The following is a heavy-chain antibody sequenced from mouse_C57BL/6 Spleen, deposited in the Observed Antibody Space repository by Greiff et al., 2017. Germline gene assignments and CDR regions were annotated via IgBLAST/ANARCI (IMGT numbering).Heavy chain of an antibody. Sequence: EVQLQQSGPELVKPGASVKIPCKASGYTFTDYNMDWVKQSHGKSLEWIGDINPNNGGTIYNQKFKGKATLTVNKSSSTAYMELRSRTSEDTAVYDCARWDGSSQYYFDYWGQGTTLTVSS. CDR2: INPNNGGT. CDR3: ARWDGSSQYYFDY. CDR1: GYTFTDYN. V-gene: IGHV1-18*01. D-gene: IGHD1-1*01. J-gene: IGHJ2*01.